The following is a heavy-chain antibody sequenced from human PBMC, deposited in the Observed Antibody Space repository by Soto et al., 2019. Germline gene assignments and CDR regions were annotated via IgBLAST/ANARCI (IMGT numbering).Heavy chain of an antibody. CDR3: ARDEVPRSGYVPPGGY. CDR2: IWYDGSNK. V-gene: IGHV3-33*01. D-gene: IGHD3-3*01. CDR1: GFTFSSYG. J-gene: IGHJ4*02. Sequence: QVQLVESGGGVVQPGRSLRLSCAASGFTFSSYGMHWVRQTPGKGLEWVAVIWYDGSNKYYADSVKGRFTISRDNSRNTLYLQMNSLRAEDTAVYYCARDEVPRSGYVPPGGYWGQGTLVTVSS.